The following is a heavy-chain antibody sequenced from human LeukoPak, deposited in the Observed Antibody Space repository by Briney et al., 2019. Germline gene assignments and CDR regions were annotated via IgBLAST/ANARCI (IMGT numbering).Heavy chain of an antibody. V-gene: IGHV5-51*01. D-gene: IGHD3-10*01. CDR1: GYSFTSYW. CDR3: AKLAMVRGVMNIDY. Sequence: GESLKISGKGSGYSFTSYWIGWVRQMPGKGLEWMGIIYPVDSDTRYSPSFQGQVTISADKAIGTAYVQWSSLKASDTAMYYCAKLAMVRGVMNIDYWGQGTLVTVSP. J-gene: IGHJ4*02. CDR2: IYPVDSDT.